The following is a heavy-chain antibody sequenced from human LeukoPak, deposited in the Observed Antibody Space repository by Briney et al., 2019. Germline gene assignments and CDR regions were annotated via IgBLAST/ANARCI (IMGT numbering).Heavy chain of an antibody. CDR3: ARQAGTYYFYYYMDV. V-gene: IGHV4-39*01. CDR2: IYYSGST. CDR1: GGSISSSSYY. J-gene: IGHJ6*03. D-gene: IGHD6-13*01. Sequence: SETLSLTCTVSGGSISSSSYYWGWIRQPPGEGLEWIGSIYYSGSTYYNPSLKSRVTISVDTSKNQFSLKLSSVTAADTAVYFCARQAGTYYFYYYMDVWGKGTTVTISS.